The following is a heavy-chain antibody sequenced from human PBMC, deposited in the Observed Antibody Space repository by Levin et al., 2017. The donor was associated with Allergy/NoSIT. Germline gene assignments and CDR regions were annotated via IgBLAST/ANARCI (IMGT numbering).Heavy chain of an antibody. J-gene: IGHJ3*02. Sequence: GGSLRLSCAASGFTFSSYSMNWVRQAPGKGLEWVSSISSSSSYIYYADSVKGRFTISRDNAKNSLYLQMNSLRAEDTAVYYCARGGFLEWSHGAFDIWGQGTMVTVSS. V-gene: IGHV3-21*01. CDR2: ISSSSSYI. CDR1: GFTFSSYS. D-gene: IGHD3-3*01. CDR3: ARGGFLEWSHGAFDI.